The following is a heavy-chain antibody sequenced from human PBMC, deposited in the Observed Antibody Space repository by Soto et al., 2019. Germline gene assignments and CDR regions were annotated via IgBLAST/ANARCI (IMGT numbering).Heavy chain of an antibody. CDR1: GGTFSSYA. J-gene: IGHJ4*02. CDR3: ARDEGYCSSTSCYPRGPFDY. CDR2: IIPIFGTA. Sequence: QVQLVQSGAEVKKPGSSVKVSCKASGGTFSSYAISWVRQAPGQGLEWMGGIIPIFGTANYAQKFQGRVTITADESTSTAYMELGSLRSEDTAVYYCARDEGYCSSTSCYPRGPFDYWGQGTLVTVSS. D-gene: IGHD2-2*01. V-gene: IGHV1-69*01.